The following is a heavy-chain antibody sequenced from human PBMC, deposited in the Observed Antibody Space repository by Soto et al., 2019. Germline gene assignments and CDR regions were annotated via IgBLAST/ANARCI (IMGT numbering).Heavy chain of an antibody. CDR1: GFTFSSYA. Sequence: GGSLRLSCAASGFTFSSYAMHWVRQAPGKGLEWVAVISYDGSNKYYADSVKGRFTISRDNSKNTLYLQMNSLRAEDTAVYYCARDPALVGASHRDPYYYYHGMDVRGQWTTVTVSS. V-gene: IGHV3-30-3*01. CDR3: ARDPALVGASHRDPYYYYHGMDV. CDR2: ISYDGSNK. D-gene: IGHD1-26*01. J-gene: IGHJ6*02.